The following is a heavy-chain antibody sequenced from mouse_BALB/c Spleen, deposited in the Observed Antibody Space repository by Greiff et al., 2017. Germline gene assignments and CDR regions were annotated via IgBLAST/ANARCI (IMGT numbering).Heavy chain of an antibody. J-gene: IGHJ4*01. CDR2: INSNGGST. Sequence: EVQLVESGGGLVQPGGSLKLSCAASGFTFSSYGMSWVRQTPDKRLELVATINSNGGSTYYPDSVKGRFTISRDNAKNTLYLQMSSLKSEDTAMYYCARGVPYYYGSSEYAMDYWGQGTSVTVSS. CDR1: GFTFSSYG. V-gene: IGHV5-6-3*01. D-gene: IGHD1-1*01. CDR3: ARGVPYYYGSSEYAMDY.